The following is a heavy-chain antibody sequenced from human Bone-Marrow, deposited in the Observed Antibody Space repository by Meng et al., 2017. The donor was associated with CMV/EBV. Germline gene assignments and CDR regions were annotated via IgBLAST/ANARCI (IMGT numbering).Heavy chain of an antibody. D-gene: IGHD1-7*01. CDR3: VAGNYREH. CDR2: INSHSGQR. J-gene: IGHJ4*02. V-gene: IGHV3-21*01. Sequence: SLELCCAASRLSINAYPMNWVREAQGKGLEWISTINSHSGQRHYTDSLKGRVIIYRDNGKNSLFLRMNSLRVEDTAVYYCVAGNYREHWGQGTLVTVSS. CDR1: RLSINAYP.